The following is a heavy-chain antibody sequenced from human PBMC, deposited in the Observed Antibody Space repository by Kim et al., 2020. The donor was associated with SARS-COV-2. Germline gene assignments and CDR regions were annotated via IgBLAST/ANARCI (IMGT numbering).Heavy chain of an antibody. D-gene: IGHD3-22*01. J-gene: IGHJ5*02. Sequence: KGRFTNSRDNSKNTVYLQMNSLRAEDTAVYYCAREEDYYDSSGYGSSWFDPWGQGTLVTVSS. CDR3: AREEDYYDSSGYGSSWFDP. V-gene: IGHV3-30*07.